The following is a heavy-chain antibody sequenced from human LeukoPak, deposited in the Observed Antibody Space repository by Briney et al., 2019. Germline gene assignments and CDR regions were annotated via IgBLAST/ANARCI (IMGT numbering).Heavy chain of an antibody. CDR2: IYGGGST. J-gene: IGHJ4*02. D-gene: IGHD6-13*01. Sequence: PGGSLRLSCAASGFTVSSNYMSWVRQAPGKGLEWVSVIYGGGSTYYADSVKGRFTISRDSSKNTLYLQMNSLRAEDTAVYYCARAAAGKIDYWGQGTLVTVSS. V-gene: IGHV3-53*01. CDR1: GFTVSSNY. CDR3: ARAAAGKIDY.